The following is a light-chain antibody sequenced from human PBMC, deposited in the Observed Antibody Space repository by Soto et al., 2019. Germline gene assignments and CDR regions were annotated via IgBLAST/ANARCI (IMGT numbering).Light chain of an antibody. CDR2: EVT. V-gene: IGLV2-8*01. CDR1: SSDVGAYNY. J-gene: IGLJ3*02. Sequence: QSALTQPPSASGSPGQSVTISCTGTSSDVGAYNYVSWYQQYPGKAPKLMIYEVTMRPSGVPDRFSGSKSGNTASLTVSGLQAADEADYYCTSYVGNNIWVFGGGTKLTVL. CDR3: TSYVGNNIWV.